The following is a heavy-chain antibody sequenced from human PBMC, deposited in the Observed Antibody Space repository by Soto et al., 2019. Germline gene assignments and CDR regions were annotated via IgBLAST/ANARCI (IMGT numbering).Heavy chain of an antibody. J-gene: IGHJ3*02. CDR2: ISHDGSYK. CDR1: GFSFTTYV. V-gene: IGHV3-30*18. CDR3: AKGLLAIVGTTLPRDAFNI. D-gene: IGHD1-26*01. Sequence: GGSLRLACAASGFSFTTYVMHWVRQAPGKGLEWVAVISHDGSYKYYGDAVKGRFTISRDTSKNAVYLEMNSLRPEDTAVYYCAKGLLAIVGTTLPRDAFNIWGQGTMVTVSS.